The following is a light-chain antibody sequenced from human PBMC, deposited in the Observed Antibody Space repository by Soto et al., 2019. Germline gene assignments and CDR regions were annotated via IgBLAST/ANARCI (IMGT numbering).Light chain of an antibody. CDR2: YDS. V-gene: IGLV3-21*04. Sequence: SYELTQPPSVSLAPGKTARITCGGNNIGSKSVNWYQQKPGQAPVLVIYYDSDRPSGIPERFSGSKSGNTATLTITRVEAGDEADYYCQVWDSSSDHPFGGGTKLNVL. CDR1: NIGSKS. CDR3: QVWDSSSDHP. J-gene: IGLJ2*01.